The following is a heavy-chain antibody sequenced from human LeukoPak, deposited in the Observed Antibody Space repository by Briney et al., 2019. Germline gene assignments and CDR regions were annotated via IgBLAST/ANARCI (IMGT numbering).Heavy chain of an antibody. J-gene: IGHJ4*02. CDR3: VRVSDFWSGYFDY. Sequence: GESLKISCKGSGYSFTSYWIAWVRQMPGRGLEWMGIICPGDSDTRYSPSFQGQVTISADKSISTAYLQWSSLKASDTAMYYCVRVSDFWSGYFDYWGQGTLVTVSS. V-gene: IGHV5-51*01. CDR1: GYSFTSYW. CDR2: ICPGDSDT. D-gene: IGHD3-3*01.